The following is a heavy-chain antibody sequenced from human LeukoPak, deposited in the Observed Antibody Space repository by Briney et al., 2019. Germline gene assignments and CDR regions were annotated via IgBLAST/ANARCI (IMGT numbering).Heavy chain of an antibody. D-gene: IGHD3-10*01. Sequence: SETLSLTCTVSGGSISSYYWSWIRQPPGKGLEWIGYIYYSGSTNYNPSLKSRVTIFVDTSKNQFSLKLSSVTAADTAVYYCARDGYYGSGSYQIIDYWGQGTLVTVSS. CDR3: ARDGYYGSGSYQIIDY. CDR2: IYYSGST. V-gene: IGHV4-59*12. CDR1: GGSISSYY. J-gene: IGHJ4*02.